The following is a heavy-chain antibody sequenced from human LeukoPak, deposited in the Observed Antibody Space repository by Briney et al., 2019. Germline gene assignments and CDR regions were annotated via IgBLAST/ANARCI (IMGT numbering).Heavy chain of an antibody. V-gene: IGHV3-23*01. J-gene: IGHJ4*02. CDR3: AKVTLAVAGNPPGY. D-gene: IGHD6-19*01. CDR2: ISGSGGST. CDR1: GFTFGSYA. Sequence: GGSLRLSCAASGFTFGSYAMSWVRQAPGKGLEWVSAISGSGGSTYYADSVKGRFTISRDNSKNTLYLQMNSLRAEDTAVYYCAKVTLAVAGNPPGYWGQGTLISVSS.